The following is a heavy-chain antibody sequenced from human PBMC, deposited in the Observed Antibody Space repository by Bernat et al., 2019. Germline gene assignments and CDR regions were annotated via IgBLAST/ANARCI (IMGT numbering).Heavy chain of an antibody. Sequence: QVQLQESGPGLVKPSETLSLTCTVSGGSISSYYWCWIRQPPGKGLEWIGYIYYSGITNYNPSLKSRVTISVDTSKNQFSLKLSSVTAADTAVYYCARAGRRAARYYMDVWGKGTTVTVSS. CDR2: IYYSGIT. D-gene: IGHD6-6*01. J-gene: IGHJ6*03. CDR3: ARAGRRAARYYMDV. V-gene: IGHV4-59*01. CDR1: GGSISSYY.